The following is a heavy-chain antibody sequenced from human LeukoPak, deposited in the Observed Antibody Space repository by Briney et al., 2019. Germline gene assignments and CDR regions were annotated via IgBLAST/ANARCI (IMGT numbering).Heavy chain of an antibody. Sequence: SETLSLTCTVSGGSISSSSYYWGWIRQPPGKGLEWIGSIYYSGSTYYNPSLKSRVTISVDTSKNQFSLKLSSVTAADTAVYYCAIIADTAMAYLDYWGQGTLVTVSS. D-gene: IGHD5-18*01. CDR1: GGSISSSSYY. CDR2: IYYSGST. J-gene: IGHJ4*02. CDR3: AIIADTAMAYLDY. V-gene: IGHV4-39*07.